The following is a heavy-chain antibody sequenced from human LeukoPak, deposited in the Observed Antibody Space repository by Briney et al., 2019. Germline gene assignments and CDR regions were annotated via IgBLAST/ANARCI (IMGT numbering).Heavy chain of an antibody. CDR2: IYRSGST. CDR3: GAAGGVIGQIDY. D-gene: IGHD3-16*02. J-gene: IGHJ4*02. CDR1: GGSFSGYY. Sequence: SETLSLTCAVYGGSFSGYYWSWIRQPPGKGLEWIGEIYRSGSTNYNPSLKSRVTISVDKSKNQFSLKLSSVTAADTAVYYCGAAGGVIGQIDYWGQGTLVTVSS. V-gene: IGHV4-34*01.